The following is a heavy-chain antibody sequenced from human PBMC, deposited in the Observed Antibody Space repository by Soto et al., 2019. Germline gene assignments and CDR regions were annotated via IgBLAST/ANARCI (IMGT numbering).Heavy chain of an antibody. J-gene: IGHJ4*02. D-gene: IGHD1-26*01. V-gene: IGHV4-59*08. CDR1: GGSISGYY. CDR2: IHYSGST. Sequence: PSETLSLTCIVSGGSISGYYWSWIRQPPGKGLEWIGYIHYSGSTNYNPSLNSRVSISLDTSKNQFSLKLTSVTAPDMAVYYCARHSATYYDFDYWGQGTLVTVSS. CDR3: ARHSATYYDFDY.